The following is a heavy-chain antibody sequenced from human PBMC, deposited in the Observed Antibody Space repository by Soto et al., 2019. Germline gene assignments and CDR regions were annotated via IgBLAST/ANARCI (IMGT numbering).Heavy chain of an antibody. J-gene: IGHJ4*02. D-gene: IGHD2-2*02. CDR2: INAGNGNT. CDR3: ARGKGLNTHDY. V-gene: IGHV1-3*01. Sequence: QVQLVQSGAEVKKPGASVKVSCKASGYTFTSYAMHWVRQAPGQRLEWMGWINAGNGNTKYSQKFQGRVTITRDTSESTAYMELSSLRSEDTAVYYCARGKGLNTHDYWGQGTLVTVSS. CDR1: GYTFTSYA.